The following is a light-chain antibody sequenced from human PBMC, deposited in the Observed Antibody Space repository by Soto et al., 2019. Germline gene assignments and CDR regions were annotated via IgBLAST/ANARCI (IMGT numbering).Light chain of an antibody. Sequence: QLVLTQPPSVSGAPGQRVTIDCTGTTNNIGAGYDVQWYRQVPGTAPKLLIYGNGNRPSGVPDRFSASKFDTSASLTIAGIQADDEADYYCQSYDNRLTVSVFGGGTKLTVL. V-gene: IGLV1-40*01. J-gene: IGLJ3*02. CDR2: GNG. CDR1: TNNIGAGYD. CDR3: QSYDNRLTVSV.